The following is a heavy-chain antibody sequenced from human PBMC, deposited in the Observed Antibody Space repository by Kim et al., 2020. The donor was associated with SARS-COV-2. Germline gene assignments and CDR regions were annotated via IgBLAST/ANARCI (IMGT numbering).Heavy chain of an antibody. V-gene: IGHV1-46*01. CDR3: ARDLSRGVAGTMDI. Sequence: QRFQGRVTMTRATSTSTVYMELSSLRSEDTAVHYCARDLSRGVAGTMDIWGQGTMVTVSS. J-gene: IGHJ3*02. D-gene: IGHD6-19*01.